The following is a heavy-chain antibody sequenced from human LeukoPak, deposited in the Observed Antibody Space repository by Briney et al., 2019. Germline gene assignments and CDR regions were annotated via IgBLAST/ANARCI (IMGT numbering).Heavy chain of an antibody. CDR1: GFTFDDYA. V-gene: IGHV3-23*01. D-gene: IGHD3-22*01. J-gene: IGHJ6*02. CDR3: AITGYYDSSGYYLWGDYYYGMDV. Sequence: GGSLRLSCAASGFTFDDYAMHWVRQAPGKGLEWVSAISGSGGSTYYADSVKGRFTISRDNSKNTLYLQMNSLRAEDTAVYYCAITGYYDSSGYYLWGDYYYGMDVWGQGTTVTVSS. CDR2: ISGSGGST.